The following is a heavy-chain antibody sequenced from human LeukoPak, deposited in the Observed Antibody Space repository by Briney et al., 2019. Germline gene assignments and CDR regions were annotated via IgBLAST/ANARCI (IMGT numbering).Heavy chain of an antibody. CDR1: GGSISSSNW. CDR2: FNHSGST. CDR3: ARGRRVPWFGDREWFDP. D-gene: IGHD3-10*01. J-gene: IGHJ5*02. Sequence: TASGTLSLTCAVSGGSISSSNWWTWVRQPPGKGLEWIGEFNHSGSTNYNPSLTSRVTTSVDTSKNQFSLKLSSVTAADTAVYYCARGRRVPWFGDREWFDPWGEGALVTVSS. V-gene: IGHV4-4*02.